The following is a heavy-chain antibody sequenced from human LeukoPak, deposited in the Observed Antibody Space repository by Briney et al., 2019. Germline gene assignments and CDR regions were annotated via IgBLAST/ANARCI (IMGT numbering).Heavy chain of an antibody. CDR3: ARGRHEYELPTTGLDV. CDR2: IYTGGST. D-gene: IGHD1-7*01. J-gene: IGHJ6*02. V-gene: IGHV3-53*04. CDR1: GFTVSSNY. Sequence: EAGGSLRLSCAASGFTVSSNYMTWVCQGPGKGLERVSVIYTGGSTMYGDSVKGRFTISRHDSKSTLYLQMNSLRPEDTAVYYCARGRHEYELPTTGLDVWGQGTTVTVSS.